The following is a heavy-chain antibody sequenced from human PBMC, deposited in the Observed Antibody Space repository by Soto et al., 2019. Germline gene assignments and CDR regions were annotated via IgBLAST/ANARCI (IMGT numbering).Heavy chain of an antibody. V-gene: IGHV1-18*01. Sequence: QVQLVQSGAEMKKPGASVKVSCKASGYTYSTYEISWVRQAPGQGLEWMGWISTYSGNTNYAQKFQGRVTMTTDTSTRTAYMEVRSLTLDDTAVYYCARVQAGGPGTWEKWLDPWGQGTLVTVSS. CDR1: GYTYSTYE. CDR3: ARVQAGGPGTWEKWLDP. CDR2: ISTYSGNT. D-gene: IGHD3-10*01. J-gene: IGHJ5*02.